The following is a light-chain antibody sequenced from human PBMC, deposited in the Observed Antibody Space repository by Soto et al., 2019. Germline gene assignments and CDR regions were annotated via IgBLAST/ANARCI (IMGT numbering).Light chain of an antibody. Sequence: QSVLTQPASVSGSLGQSITISCTGTSSDNGGYKYVSWYQQHPGKAPKLIIFEVSNRPSWLSDRFSGSNSGNTASLTISGLQAEDEADYYCTSYSRYRVLVFGGGSKGTVL. CDR3: TSYSRYRVLV. V-gene: IGLV2-14*01. J-gene: IGLJ3*02. CDR1: SSDNGGYKY. CDR2: EVS.